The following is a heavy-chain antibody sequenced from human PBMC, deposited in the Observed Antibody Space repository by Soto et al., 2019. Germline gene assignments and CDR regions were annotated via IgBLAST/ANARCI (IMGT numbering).Heavy chain of an antibody. CDR1: GFTFSSYS. CDR2: ISSSSSYI. Sequence: GGSLRLSCAACGFTFSSYSMNRVRQAPGKGLEWVSSISSSSSYIYYADSVKGRFTISRDNAKNSLYLQMNSLRAEDTAVYYCHIAARLDWFDPWGQGTLVTVSS. D-gene: IGHD6-6*01. V-gene: IGHV3-21*01. CDR3: HIAARLDWFDP. J-gene: IGHJ5*02.